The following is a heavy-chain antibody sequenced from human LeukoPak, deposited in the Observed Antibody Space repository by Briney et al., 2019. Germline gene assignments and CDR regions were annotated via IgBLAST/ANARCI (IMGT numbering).Heavy chain of an antibody. CDR3: AKVPILGYCSGGSCRNFDY. D-gene: IGHD2-15*01. Sequence: PGGSLRLSCAASGFTFSSHGTNWVRQAPGKGLEWVSGISPSGGITYYTDSVKGRFTISRDNSKNTQSLQMNSLRAEDTAVYYCAKVPILGYCSGGSCRNFDYWGQGTLVTVSS. CDR2: ISPSGGIT. J-gene: IGHJ4*02. CDR1: GFTFSSHG. V-gene: IGHV3-23*01.